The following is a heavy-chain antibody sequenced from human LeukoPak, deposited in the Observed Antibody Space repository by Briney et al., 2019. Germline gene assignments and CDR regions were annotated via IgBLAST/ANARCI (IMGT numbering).Heavy chain of an antibody. V-gene: IGHV3-74*01. CDR3: ATEYSSGRFDY. D-gene: IGHD6-19*01. CDR2: INSDGSST. Sequence: GGSLRLSCEASGFTFSSYWMSWVRRAPGKGLVWVSRINSDGSSTSYADSVKGRFTISRDNAKNTLYLQMTSLRAEDTAVYYCATEYSSGRFDYWGQGTLVTVSS. CDR1: GFTFSSYW. J-gene: IGHJ4*02.